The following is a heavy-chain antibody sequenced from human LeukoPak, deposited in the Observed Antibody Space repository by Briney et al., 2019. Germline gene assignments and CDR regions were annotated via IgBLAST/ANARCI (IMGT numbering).Heavy chain of an antibody. CDR3: ARRPNLPADFGDYWRFDI. CDR1: GGSISRSFYY. V-gene: IGHV4-39*01. J-gene: IGHJ3*02. CDR2: IYYTGST. Sequence: SETLSLTCTVSGGSISRSFYYWGWIRQPPGKRLAWIGNIYYTGSTYYNPSLKSRVSMSVDTSKNQFSLNLISVTAADTAVYFCARRPNLPADFGDYWRFDIWGQGRRVTVSS. D-gene: IGHD4-17*01.